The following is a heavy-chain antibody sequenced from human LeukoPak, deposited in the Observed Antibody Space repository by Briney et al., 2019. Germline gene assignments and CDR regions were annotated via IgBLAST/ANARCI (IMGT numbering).Heavy chain of an antibody. J-gene: IGHJ4*02. CDR1: GGSISSYY. Sequence: PSETLSLTCTVSGGSISSYYWSWIRQPPGKGLEWIGYIYYSGSTNYNPSLKSRVTISVDKSKNQFSLKLSSVTAADTAVYYCARIDEGLVTPSDYWGQGTLVTVSS. CDR2: IYYSGST. CDR3: ARIDEGLVTPSDY. V-gene: IGHV4-59*12. D-gene: IGHD4-23*01.